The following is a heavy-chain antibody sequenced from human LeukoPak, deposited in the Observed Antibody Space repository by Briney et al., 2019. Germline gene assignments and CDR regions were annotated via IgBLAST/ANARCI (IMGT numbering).Heavy chain of an antibody. D-gene: IGHD3-16*01. CDR2: IIPILGIA. Sequence: SVKVSCKASGGTFSSYTISWVRQAPGQGLEWMGRIIPILGIANYAQKFQGRVTITADKSTSTAYMELSSLRAEDTAVYYCAREVDERLFAFDIWGQGTMVTVSS. CDR1: GGTFSSYT. J-gene: IGHJ3*02. V-gene: IGHV1-69*04. CDR3: AREVDERLFAFDI.